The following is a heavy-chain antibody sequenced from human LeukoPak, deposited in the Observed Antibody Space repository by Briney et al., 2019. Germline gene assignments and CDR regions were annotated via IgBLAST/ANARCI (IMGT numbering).Heavy chain of an antibody. J-gene: IGHJ4*02. CDR2: IRYDGINK. CDR3: ASNSGYEKGY. D-gene: IGHD5-12*01. CDR1: GFTFSSYG. Sequence: AGGSLRLSCAASGFTFSSYGMHWVRQAPGKGLEWVVFIRYDGINKYYADSVRGRFTISRDNSKNTLYLQMNSLRAEDTAVYYCASNSGYEKGYWGQGTLATVSS. V-gene: IGHV3-30*02.